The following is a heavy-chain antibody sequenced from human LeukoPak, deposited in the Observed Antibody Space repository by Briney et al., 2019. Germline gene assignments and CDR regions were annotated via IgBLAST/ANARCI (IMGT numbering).Heavy chain of an antibody. J-gene: IGHJ4*02. CDR1: GGSISTYY. V-gene: IGHV4-4*07. D-gene: IGHD1-26*01. CDR2: IYTSGST. CDR3: ARETGGSYYRALDY. Sequence: SETLSLTCTVSGGSISTYYWSWIRQPAGKELEWIGRIYTSGSTNYNSSLKSRVTMSVDTSKNQFSLNLSSVTAADTAVYYCARETGGSYYRALDYWGQGTLVTVSS.